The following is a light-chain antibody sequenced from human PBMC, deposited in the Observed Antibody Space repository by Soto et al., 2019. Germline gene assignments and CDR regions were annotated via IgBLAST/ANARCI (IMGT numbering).Light chain of an antibody. J-gene: IGKJ2*01. CDR1: QTISSW. Sequence: DIPMTQSPSTLSASVGDRVSITCRASQTISSWLAWYQQKPWKAPDLLIYDASSLQDGVPSRFSCRGSGTEFTLTISSLQPDGFGTSLCQQSITFHYTFGQGTKLEIK. CDR3: QQSITFHYT. V-gene: IGKV1-5*01. CDR2: DAS.